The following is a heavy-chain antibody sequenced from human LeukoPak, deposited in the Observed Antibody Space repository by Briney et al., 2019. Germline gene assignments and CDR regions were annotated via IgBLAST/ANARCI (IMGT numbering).Heavy chain of an antibody. CDR2: INLSGGST. J-gene: IGHJ4*02. CDR1: GYTFISYG. Sequence: ASVKVSCKASGYTFISYGISWVRQAPGQGLEWMGRINLSGGSTTYAQKFQGRVTMTRDTSTSTVYMELSSLRSEDTAVYYCARDYVDDIPMIKDYWGQGTLVTVYS. V-gene: IGHV1-46*01. CDR3: ARDYVDDIPMIKDY. D-gene: IGHD2-8*01.